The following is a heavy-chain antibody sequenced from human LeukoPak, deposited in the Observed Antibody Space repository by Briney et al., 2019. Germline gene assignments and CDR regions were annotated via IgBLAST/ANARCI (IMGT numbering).Heavy chain of an antibody. CDR1: GYTFTDYY. CDR3: ARGGLNYYGSGSSHYYYGMDV. CDR2: INPKSGGT. J-gene: IGHJ6*02. V-gene: IGHV1-2*02. D-gene: IGHD3-10*01. Sequence: GASVKVSCKASGYTFTDYYMHWVRQAPGQGLEWMGWINPKSGGTNYAQKYQGRVTLTRDTSISTVYMELSRLRSDDTAVYYCARGGLNYYGSGSSHYYYGMDVWGQGTTVTVSS.